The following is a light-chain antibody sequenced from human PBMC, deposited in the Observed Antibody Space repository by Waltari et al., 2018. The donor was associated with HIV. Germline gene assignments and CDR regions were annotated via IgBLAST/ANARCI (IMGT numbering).Light chain of an antibody. CDR2: DAS. V-gene: IGKV3-20*01. CDR1: QSVSSSF. CDR3: QQYNISPRT. Sequence: EIVLTQSPATLSLSPGERATLSCRASQSVSSSFLAWYQQKPGQAPRLLIYDASNRATGIPDRFSGSGSGTDFSLTISRLEPEDFAVYYCQQYNISPRTFGQGTRVEIK. J-gene: IGKJ1*01.